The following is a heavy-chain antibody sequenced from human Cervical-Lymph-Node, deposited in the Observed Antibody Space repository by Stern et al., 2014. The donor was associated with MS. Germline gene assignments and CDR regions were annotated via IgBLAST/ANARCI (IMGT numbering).Heavy chain of an antibody. Sequence: VQLVQSGAEVKKPGESLKISCKVSGYSFTIYYIAWVRQMPGKGLEWMGVIYPYDSDTTYSPSFQGQVTISADKSITTAYLQWSSLRASDPAMYYCARHVQGFDYWGQGTLVTVSS. CDR2: IYPYDSDT. J-gene: IGHJ4*02. CDR1: GYSFTIYY. V-gene: IGHV5-51*01. CDR3: ARHVQGFDY.